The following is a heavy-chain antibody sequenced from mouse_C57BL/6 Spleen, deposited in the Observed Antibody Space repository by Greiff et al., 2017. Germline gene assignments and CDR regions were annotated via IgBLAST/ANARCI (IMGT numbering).Heavy chain of an antibody. CDR3: AKHLTTVVAPYYAMDY. CDR1: GFSLTSYG. CDR2: IWGGGST. V-gene: IGHV2-9*01. Sequence: VHLVESGPGLVAPSQSLSITCTVSGFSLTSYGVDWVRQPPGKGLEWLGVIWGGGSTNYNSALMSRLSISKDNSKSQVFLKMNSLQTDDTAMYYCAKHLTTVVAPYYAMDYWGQGTSVTVSS. J-gene: IGHJ4*01. D-gene: IGHD1-1*01.